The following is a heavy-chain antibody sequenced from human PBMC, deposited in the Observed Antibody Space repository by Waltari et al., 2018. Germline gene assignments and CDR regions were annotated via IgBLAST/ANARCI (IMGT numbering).Heavy chain of an antibody. J-gene: IGHJ4*02. D-gene: IGHD3-3*01. CDR3: ARDLRD. Sequence: QVQLVQSGAEVKKPGASVMVSCKASGHSFTTYAFHWVRQAPGQRPEWMGWIYPGNGNTRYSQNFQGRVTITRDTSASTAYMELSDLRREDTAVYYCARDLRDWGQGTLVTVSS. CDR1: GHSFTTYA. V-gene: IGHV1-3*01. CDR2: IYPGNGNT.